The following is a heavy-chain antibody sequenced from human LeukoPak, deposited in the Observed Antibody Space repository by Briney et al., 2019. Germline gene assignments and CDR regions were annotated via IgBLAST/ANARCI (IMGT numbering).Heavy chain of an antibody. Sequence: SVKVSCKASGGTLSRDGISWVRQAPGQGLEWMGGIVPIFGSANYAQNFQGRVTITADESTSTAYMELSSLRSEDTAVYYCARAGQLVLENWFDPWGQGTLVIVSS. V-gene: IGHV1-69*13. D-gene: IGHD1-7*01. CDR3: ARAGQLVLENWFDP. CDR1: GGTLSRDG. CDR2: IVPIFGSA. J-gene: IGHJ5*02.